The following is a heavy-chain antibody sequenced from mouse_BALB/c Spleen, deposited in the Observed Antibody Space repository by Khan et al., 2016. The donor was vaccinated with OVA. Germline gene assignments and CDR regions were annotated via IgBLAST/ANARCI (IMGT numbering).Heavy chain of an antibody. CDR3: ARDRIDY. CDR2: INPASGYT. J-gene: IGHJ2*01. CDR1: GYTFTTYW. Sequence: QVQLKQSGAELAKPGASVKMSCTASGYTFTTYWMHWVQQRPGQGLEWIGYINPASGYTDYNEKFKDQATLSADKSYSTPYMQLSSLTSEDAAVYCGARDRIDYWGQGTTLTVSS. V-gene: IGHV1-7*01.